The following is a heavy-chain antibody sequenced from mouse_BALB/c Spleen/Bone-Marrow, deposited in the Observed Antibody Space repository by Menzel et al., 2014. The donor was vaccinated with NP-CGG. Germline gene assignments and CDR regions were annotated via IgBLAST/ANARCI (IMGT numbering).Heavy chain of an antibody. V-gene: IGHV3-8*02. D-gene: IGHD2-3*01. CDR1: GDSISSGY. CDR3: ATYDRCYFDN. CDR2: ISYNGST. Sequence: DVQLLESGASLVKPSQTLSLTCSVTGDSISSGYWYWIRKFPGNKLEYMAYISYNGSTYYSPSLKSRSSITRDTSKNQYYLQLNSVTTEDTATYTCATYDRCYFDNWGQGAPLTVSS. J-gene: IGHJ2*01.